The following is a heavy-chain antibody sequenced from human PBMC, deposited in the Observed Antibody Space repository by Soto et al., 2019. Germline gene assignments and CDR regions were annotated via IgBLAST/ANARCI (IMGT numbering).Heavy chain of an antibody. CDR3: ATNGANIRAATNGGYGMDV. CDR2: IVPTLEMT. Sequence: QGQLVQSGAEVKKPGSSVKVSCKASGGTFTSFTLTWVRQAPGQGLEWLGRIVPTLEMTNYARRFQGRLTITADKSTGTTYMELSSLRSDDTAVYYCATNGANIRAATNGGYGMDVWGQGTTVSVSS. D-gene: IGHD2-15*01. CDR1: GGTFTSFT. V-gene: IGHV1-69*02. J-gene: IGHJ6*02.